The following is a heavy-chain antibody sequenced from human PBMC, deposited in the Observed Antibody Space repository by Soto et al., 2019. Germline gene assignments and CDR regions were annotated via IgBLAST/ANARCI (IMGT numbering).Heavy chain of an antibody. CDR3: ARDLIGNFGTAYGMDV. CDR2: ISSSSSTI. D-gene: IGHD1-7*01. J-gene: IGHJ6*02. CDR1: GFTFSSYS. V-gene: IGHV3-48*02. Sequence: GGSLRLSCAASGFTFSSYSMNWVRQAPGKGLEWVSYISSSSSTIYYADTVKGRFNISRDNAKNSLYLQMNSLRDEDTAVFYCARDLIGNFGTAYGMDVWGQGTTVTVSS.